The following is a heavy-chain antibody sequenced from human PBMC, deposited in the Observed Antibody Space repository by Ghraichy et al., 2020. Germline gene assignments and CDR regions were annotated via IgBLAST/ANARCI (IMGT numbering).Heavy chain of an antibody. Sequence: GGSLRLSCAASGFTFSSYGMHWVRQAPGKGLEWVAVISYDGSNKYYADSVKGRFTISRDNSKNTLYLQMNSLRAEDTAVYYCAKDRVGATDYWGQGTLVTVSS. CDR1: GFTFSSYG. J-gene: IGHJ4*02. D-gene: IGHD1-26*01. V-gene: IGHV3-30*18. CDR3: AKDRVGATDY. CDR2: ISYDGSNK.